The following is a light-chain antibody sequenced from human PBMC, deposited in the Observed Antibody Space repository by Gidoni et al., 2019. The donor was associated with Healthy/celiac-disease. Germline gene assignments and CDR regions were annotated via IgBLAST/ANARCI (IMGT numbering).Light chain of an antibody. V-gene: IGLV1-40*01. CDR3: QSYDSSLSGSRV. Sequence: SVLTQPPSVSGAPGQRVTIYCTGSSSNIGAGYDVHCYQKLPGTAPKLLIYGNSNRPSGVPDRFSGSKSGTSASLAITGLQAEDEADYYCQSYDSSLSGSRVFGGGTKLTVL. CDR2: GNS. J-gene: IGLJ2*01. CDR1: SSNIGAGYD.